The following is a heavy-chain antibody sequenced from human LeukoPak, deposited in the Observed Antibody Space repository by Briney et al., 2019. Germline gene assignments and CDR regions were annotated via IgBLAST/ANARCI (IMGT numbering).Heavy chain of an antibody. CDR3: ANSAAVGTFY. J-gene: IGHJ4*02. CDR1: GYSFTSYW. CDR2: ISGSGGST. D-gene: IGHD6-13*01. V-gene: IGHV3-23*01. Sequence: GESLKISCKGSGYSFTSYWIGWVRQMPGKGLEWVSAISGSGGSTYYADSVKGRFTISRDNSKNTLYLQMNSLRAEDTAVYYCANSAAVGTFYWGQGTLVTVSS.